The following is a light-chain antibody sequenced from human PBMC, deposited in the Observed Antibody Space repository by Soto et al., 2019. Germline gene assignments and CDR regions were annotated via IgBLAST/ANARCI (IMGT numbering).Light chain of an antibody. CDR1: SSDVGGYNY. CDR3: SSYTSSSTLWV. CDR2: DVS. V-gene: IGLV2-14*01. J-gene: IGLJ3*02. Sequence: LTQPASVSGSPGQSITISCTGTSSDVGGYNYVSWYQQHPGKAPKLMIYDVSNRPSGVSNRFSGSKSGNTASLTISGLQAEDEADYYCSSYTSSSTLWVFGGGTKVTVL.